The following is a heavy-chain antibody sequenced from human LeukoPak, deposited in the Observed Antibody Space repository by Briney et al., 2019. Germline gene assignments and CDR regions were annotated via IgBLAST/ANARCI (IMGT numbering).Heavy chain of an antibody. CDR2: VHLDGRT. J-gene: IGHJ4*02. CDR3: ARQTFSSGYRIFDY. D-gene: IGHD3-22*01. V-gene: IGHV4-4*02. Sequence: TSETLSLTCDVSGGSVTSTNWWTWVRQPPGKGLEWIGEVHLDGRTNYNPSLKSRVTMSVDTSKRQFALKLSSVTAADTAVYYCARQTFSSGYRIFDYWGQGTLVTVSS. CDR1: GGSVTSTNW.